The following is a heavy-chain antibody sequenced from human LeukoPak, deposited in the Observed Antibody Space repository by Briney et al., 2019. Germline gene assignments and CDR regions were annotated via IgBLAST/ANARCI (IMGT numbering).Heavy chain of an antibody. CDR2: IYPGDSDT. V-gene: IGHV5-51*01. J-gene: IGHJ5*02. CDR3: ARQNYYDSSGYPNWFDP. CDR1: GYRFTSYW. Sequence: RPGESLKISCKGSGYRFTSYWIGWVRQMPGKGLEWMGIIYPGDSDTRYSPSFQGQVTISADKSISTAYLQWSSLKASDTAMYYCARQNYYDSSGYPNWFDPWGQGTLVTVSS. D-gene: IGHD3-22*01.